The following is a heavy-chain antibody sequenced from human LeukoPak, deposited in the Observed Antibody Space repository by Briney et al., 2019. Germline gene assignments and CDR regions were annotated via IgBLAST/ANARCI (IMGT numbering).Heavy chain of an antibody. J-gene: IGHJ4*02. CDR1: GFTFTSCT. Sequence: GGSLRLSCAASGFTFTSCTMNWVRQAPGKGLEWLGMIRTKAHGGTTEYAASVKGRFTFSRDDSKSIAYLQMNSLKTEDTAVYYCTRGDWNDDNWGQGTLVTVSS. D-gene: IGHD1-1*01. CDR2: IRTKAHGGTT. V-gene: IGHV3-49*04. CDR3: TRGDWNDDN.